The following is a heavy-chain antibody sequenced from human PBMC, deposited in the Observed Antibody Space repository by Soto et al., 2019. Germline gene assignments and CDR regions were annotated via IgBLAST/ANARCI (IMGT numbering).Heavy chain of an antibody. Sequence: QVQLVQSGAEVKKAGASVRVSCKACGYTFYRYGITSVRQAPGQGLEWMGWINPSNDNTNYAQKFRGRVTMTTDASTSTAHMELRSLKSDDTAVYYCARDTQQDSNGYYLEWFVPWGQGTLVTVSS. CDR1: GYTFYRYG. CDR3: ARDTQQDSNGYYLEWFVP. CDR2: INPSNDNT. D-gene: IGHD3-22*01. V-gene: IGHV1-18*01. J-gene: IGHJ5*02.